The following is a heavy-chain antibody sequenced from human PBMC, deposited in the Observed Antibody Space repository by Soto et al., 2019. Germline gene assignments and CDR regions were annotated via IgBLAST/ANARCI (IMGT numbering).Heavy chain of an antibody. CDR2: INHSGST. J-gene: IGHJ6*02. D-gene: IGHD3-16*01. Sequence: PSETLSLTCAVYGGSFSGYYWSWIRQPPGKGLEWIGEINHSGSTNYNPSLKSRVTISVDTSKNQFSLKLSSVTAADTAVYYCARAQGGYYYYGMDVWGQGTTVTVYS. V-gene: IGHV4-34*01. CDR3: ARAQGGYYYYGMDV. CDR1: GGSFSGYY.